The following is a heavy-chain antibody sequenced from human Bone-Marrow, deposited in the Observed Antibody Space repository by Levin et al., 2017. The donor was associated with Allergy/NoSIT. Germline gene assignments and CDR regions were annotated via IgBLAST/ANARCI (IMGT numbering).Heavy chain of an antibody. Sequence: GGSLRLSCKGSGYTFINYWIGWVRQMPGKGLEWMGIIYPGDSDSRYSPSFQGQVTISADKSISIAYLQWSSLRASDTATYYCARLGTVVGGDTLPYGMDVWGQGTTVTVSS. CDR1: GYTFINYW. D-gene: IGHD1-26*01. CDR2: IYPGDSDS. CDR3: ARLGTVVGGDTLPYGMDV. J-gene: IGHJ6*02. V-gene: IGHV5-51*01.